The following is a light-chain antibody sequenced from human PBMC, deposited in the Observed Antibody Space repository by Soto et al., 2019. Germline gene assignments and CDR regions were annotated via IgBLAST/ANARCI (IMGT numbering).Light chain of an antibody. Sequence: DIQMTQSPSTLSASVGDRVTITCRASQSISSWLAWYQQKPGKAPKLLIYDASSLESGVPSRFSGSGSGTEFTLTISSLQPDDFATYYCQQYNPTWTFGQGTKVDIK. CDR3: QQYNPTWT. J-gene: IGKJ1*01. CDR2: DAS. V-gene: IGKV1-5*01. CDR1: QSISSW.